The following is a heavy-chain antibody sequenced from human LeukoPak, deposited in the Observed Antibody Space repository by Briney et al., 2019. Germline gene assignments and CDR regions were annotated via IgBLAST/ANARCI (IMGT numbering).Heavy chain of an antibody. CDR1: GYTFTSYG. D-gene: IGHD6-13*01. CDR2: ISGYNGHT. J-gene: IGHJ4*02. Sequence: ASVKVSCKGSGYTFTSYGISWVRQAPGQGLEWMGWISGYNGHTNYAQKFQGRVFMTTDTSTSTVYMEVRNLRSDDTAVYYCAKDGYSGTWYRAHWGQGTLVTVSS. V-gene: IGHV1-18*04. CDR3: AKDGYSGTWYRAH.